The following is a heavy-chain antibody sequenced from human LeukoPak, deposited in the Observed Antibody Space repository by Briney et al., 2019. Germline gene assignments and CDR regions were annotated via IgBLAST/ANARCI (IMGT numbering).Heavy chain of an antibody. D-gene: IGHD6-6*01. V-gene: IGHV4-59*01. CDR3: AREKDEYSSSGCFDP. Sequence: SETLSLTCTVSGGSISSYYWSWIRQPPGKGLEWIGYIYYSGSTNYNPSLKSRVTISVDTSKNQFSLKLSSVTAADTAVYYCAREKDEYSSSGCFDPWGQGTLVTVSS. J-gene: IGHJ5*02. CDR2: IYYSGST. CDR1: GGSISSYY.